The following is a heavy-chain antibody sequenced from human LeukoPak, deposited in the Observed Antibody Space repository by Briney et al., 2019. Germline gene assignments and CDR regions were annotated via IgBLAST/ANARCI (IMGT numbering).Heavy chain of an antibody. Sequence: SETLSLTCTVSGGSISSYYWSWIRQPPGKGLEWIGYIYYSGSTNYNPSLKSRVTISVDTSKNQFSLKLSSVTAADTAVYYCARGARISRECDYWGQGTLVTVSS. CDR2: IYYSGST. CDR1: GGSISSYY. CDR3: ARGARISRECDY. V-gene: IGHV4-59*01. D-gene: IGHD2/OR15-2a*01. J-gene: IGHJ4*02.